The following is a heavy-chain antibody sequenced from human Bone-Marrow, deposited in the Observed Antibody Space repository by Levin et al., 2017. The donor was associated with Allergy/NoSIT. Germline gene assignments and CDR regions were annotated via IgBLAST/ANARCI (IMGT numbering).Heavy chain of an antibody. Sequence: SQTLSLTCTVSGGSISRSSYYWGWIRQPPGKGLEWIGTIYYSGSTYYNPSLKSRATMSGDTAQNQLSLKLSSVTAADTAVYYCARHGDLGFYYGSGSTTYFDYWGQGTLVTVSS. J-gene: IGHJ4*02. D-gene: IGHD3-10*01. CDR3: ARHGDLGFYYGSGSTTYFDY. V-gene: IGHV4-39*01. CDR2: IYYSGST. CDR1: GGSISRSSYY.